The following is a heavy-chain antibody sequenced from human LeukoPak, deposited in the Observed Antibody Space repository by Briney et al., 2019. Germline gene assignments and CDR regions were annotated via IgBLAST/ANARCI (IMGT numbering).Heavy chain of an antibody. Sequence: GGSLRLSCAASGFTFSSNDMSWVRQAPGKGLEWVSAFSGGGDSYYADSVRGRFTISRDNSKKILYLQMNSLRAEDTAVYYCGKEVERHFDLKYWGQGTLVTVSS. V-gene: IGHV3-23*01. J-gene: IGHJ4*02. D-gene: IGHD2/OR15-2a*01. CDR3: GKEVERHFDLKY. CDR2: FSGGGDS. CDR1: GFTFSSND.